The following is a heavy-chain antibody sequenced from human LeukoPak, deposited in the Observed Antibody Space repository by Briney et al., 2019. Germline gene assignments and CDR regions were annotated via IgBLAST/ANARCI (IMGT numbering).Heavy chain of an antibody. D-gene: IGHD3-16*01. V-gene: IGHV3-7*01. CDR1: GFTFSSYW. Sequence: PGGSLRLSCAASGFTFSSYWMSWVRQAPGKGLEWVANIKQDGSEKYYVDSVKGRFTISRDNAKNSLYLQMNSLRAEDTAVYYCARGPDLTFHSPYYYYGMDVWGQGTTVTVSS. CDR3: ARGPDLTFHSPYYYYGMDV. CDR2: IKQDGSEK. J-gene: IGHJ6*02.